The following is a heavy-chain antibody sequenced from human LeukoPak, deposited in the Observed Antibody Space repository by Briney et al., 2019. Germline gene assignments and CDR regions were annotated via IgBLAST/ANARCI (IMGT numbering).Heavy chain of an antibody. CDR2: ISGSGGNT. Sequence: GGSLRLSCAATGFTYSSYAMNWVRQAPGKRLEWVSGISGSGGNTYYADSEKGRFTISRDNSKNMLYLEMNSLRTEDTAVYYCAKGGRGSGSYNYFDKWGQGTLVTVSS. V-gene: IGHV3-23*01. J-gene: IGHJ4*02. D-gene: IGHD3-10*01. CDR3: AKGGRGSGSYNYFDK. CDR1: GFTYSSYA.